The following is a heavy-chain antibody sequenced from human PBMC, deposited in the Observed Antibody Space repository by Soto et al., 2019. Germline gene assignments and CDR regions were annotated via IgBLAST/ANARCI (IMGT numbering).Heavy chain of an antibody. J-gene: IGHJ6*02. CDR3: ARGLVVTAIPAYYYYGMDV. CDR1: GGTFSSNA. CDR2: IIPIFGTA. Sequence: SVKVSCKASGGTFSSNAISWVRQAPGQGLEWMGGIIPIFGTANYAQKFQGRITITAGESTSTAYMELSSLRSEDTAVYYCARGLVVTAIPAYYYYGMDVWGQGTTVTVSS. D-gene: IGHD2-21*02. V-gene: IGHV1-69*13.